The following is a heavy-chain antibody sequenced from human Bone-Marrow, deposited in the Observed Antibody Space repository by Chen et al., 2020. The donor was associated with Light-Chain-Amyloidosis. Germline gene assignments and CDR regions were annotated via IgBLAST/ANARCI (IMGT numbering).Heavy chain of an antibody. CDR1: GFTFSSYA. CDR3: AKDRWDYYDSSGYYGYFDY. Sequence: EVKLLESGGGLVQPGGSLRLSCAAPGFTFSSYAMNWVRQAPGKGLEWVSAISGSGGSTYYADSVKGRFTISRDNSKNTLYLQMNSLRAEDTAVYYCAKDRWDYYDSSGYYGYFDYWGQGTLVTVSS. D-gene: IGHD3-22*01. V-gene: IGHV3-23*01. CDR2: ISGSGGST. J-gene: IGHJ4*02.